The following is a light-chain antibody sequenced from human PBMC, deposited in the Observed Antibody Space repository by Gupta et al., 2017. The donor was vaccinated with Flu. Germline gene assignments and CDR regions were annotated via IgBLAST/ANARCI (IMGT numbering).Light chain of an antibody. CDR2: GVS. Sequence: QSALTQPPSASGSPGQSVTISCTGTSSDVGGYNYVSWYQQHPGKAPKLMIYGVSKRPSGVPDRFSGSKSGNTASLTVSGLQAEDEADYYCSSYAGSTRYVFGTGTKVAVL. J-gene: IGLJ1*01. V-gene: IGLV2-8*01. CDR1: SSDVGGYNY. CDR3: SSYAGSTRYV.